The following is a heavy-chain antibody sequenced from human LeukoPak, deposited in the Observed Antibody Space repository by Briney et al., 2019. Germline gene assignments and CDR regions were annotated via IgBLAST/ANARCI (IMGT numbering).Heavy chain of an antibody. CDR2: ISYDGSNN. Sequence: TGGSLRLSCAASGFTFSRYSMHWVRQTPGKRLEWAAVISYDGSNNYYADSVKGRFTISRDNSKNTLYLQMNSLRAEDTAVYYCARGSILLWFGDMDVWGKGTTVTVSS. V-gene: IGHV3-30*04. D-gene: IGHD3-10*01. J-gene: IGHJ6*03. CDR1: GFTFSRYS. CDR3: ARGSILLWFGDMDV.